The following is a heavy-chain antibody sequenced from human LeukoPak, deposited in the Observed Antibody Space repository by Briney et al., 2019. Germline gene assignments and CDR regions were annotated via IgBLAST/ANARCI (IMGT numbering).Heavy chain of an antibody. V-gene: IGHV4-38-2*02. CDR1: GYSISSGYY. D-gene: IGHD6-19*01. J-gene: IGHJ4*02. CDR3: ARNLDGYSSGWTDY. Sequence: SETLSLTCTVSGYSISSGYYWGWIRQPPGKGLEWIGSIYHSGSTYYNPSLKSRVTISVDTSKNQFSLKLSSVTAADTAVYYCARNLDGYSSGWTDYWGQGTLVTVSS. CDR2: IYHSGST.